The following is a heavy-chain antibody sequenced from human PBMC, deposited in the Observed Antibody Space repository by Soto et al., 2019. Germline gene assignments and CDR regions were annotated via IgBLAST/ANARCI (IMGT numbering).Heavy chain of an antibody. CDR1: GGSISSGGYY. CDR3: ASIVNYGSPGWFDP. Sequence: SETLSLTCTVSGGSISSGGYYWSWIRQHPGKGLEWIGYIYYSGSTYYNPSLKSRVTISVDTSKNQFSLKLSSVTAADTAVYYCASIVNYGSPGWFDPWGQGTLVTSPQ. CDR2: IYYSGST. V-gene: IGHV4-31*03. J-gene: IGHJ5*02. D-gene: IGHD4-17*01.